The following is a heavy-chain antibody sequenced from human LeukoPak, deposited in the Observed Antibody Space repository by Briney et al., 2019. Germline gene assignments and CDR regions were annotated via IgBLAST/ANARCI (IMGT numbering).Heavy chain of an antibody. V-gene: IGHV3-21*01. J-gene: IGHJ6*03. Sequence: GGSLRLSCAASGFTFSSYSMNWVRQAPGKGLEWVSSISSSSSYIYYADSVKGRFTVSRDNAKNSLYLQMNSLRAEDTAVYYCAREWDCGDDCQGYPMDVWGKGTTVTVSS. CDR3: AREWDCGDDCQGYPMDV. CDR1: GFTFSSYS. D-gene: IGHD2-21*01. CDR2: ISSSSSYI.